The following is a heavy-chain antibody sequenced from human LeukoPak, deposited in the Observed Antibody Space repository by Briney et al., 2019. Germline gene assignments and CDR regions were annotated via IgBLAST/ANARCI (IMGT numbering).Heavy chain of an antibody. CDR3: ARAPLWFGELSFDY. CDR1: GGSISSYY. D-gene: IGHD3-10*01. CDR2: IYYSGST. Sequence: PSETLSLTCTVPGGSISSYYWSWIRQPPGKGLEWIGYIYYSGSTNYNPSLKSRVTISVDTSKNQFSLKLSSVTAADTAVYYCARAPLWFGELSFDYWGQGTLVTVSS. V-gene: IGHV4-59*01. J-gene: IGHJ4*02.